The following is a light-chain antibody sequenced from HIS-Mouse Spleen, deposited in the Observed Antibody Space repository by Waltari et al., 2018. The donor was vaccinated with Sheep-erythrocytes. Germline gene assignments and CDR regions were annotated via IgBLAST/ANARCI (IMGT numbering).Light chain of an antibody. CDR3: QQYDNLPYT. V-gene: IGKV1-33*01. CDR2: DPS. CDR1: QDISNY. Sequence: DIQMTQSPSPLSASVVDRVTITCQASQDISNYLNWYQQKPGKAPKLLIYDPSNLETGVPSRFSGSGSGTDFTFTISSLQPEDIATYYCQQYDNLPYTFGQGTKLEIK. J-gene: IGKJ2*01.